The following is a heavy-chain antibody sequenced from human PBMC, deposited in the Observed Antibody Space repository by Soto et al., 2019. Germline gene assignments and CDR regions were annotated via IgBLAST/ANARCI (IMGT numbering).Heavy chain of an antibody. CDR1: GGSISSYY. D-gene: IGHD3-10*01. CDR2: VHHSWGS. V-gene: IGHV4-59*08. CDR3: ARQGFGPLHGLVDV. J-gene: IGHJ6*02. Sequence: QVQLQESGPGLVKPSETLSLSCTVSGGSISSYYWSWFRQSPGKRMEWIGYVHHSWGSSYNPPLQSRVDIALDTPKSQFSLKVTSVTATDTAVYYCARQGFGPLHGLVDVWGQGTTVTVSS.